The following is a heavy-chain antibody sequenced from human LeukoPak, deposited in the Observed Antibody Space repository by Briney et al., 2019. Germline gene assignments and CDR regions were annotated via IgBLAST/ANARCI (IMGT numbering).Heavy chain of an antibody. J-gene: IGHJ6*02. CDR3: SRGGGGGDRPYYYYGMDV. Sequence: PSETLSLTCTVSGGSLSSYYWSWIRHPPGKGLEWIGYIYFSGSTNYNPSLKSRVTISVDTSKNHFSLKLSSVTAADAAVYYCSRGGGGGDRPYYYYGMDVWGQGTTVTVSS. D-gene: IGHD2-21*02. CDR1: GGSLSSYY. CDR2: IYFSGST. V-gene: IGHV4-59*01.